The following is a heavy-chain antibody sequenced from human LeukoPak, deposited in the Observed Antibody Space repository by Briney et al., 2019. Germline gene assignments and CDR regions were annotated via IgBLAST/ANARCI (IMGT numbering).Heavy chain of an antibody. CDR3: ARDRNRRDGYNLGAFNNWYFDL. CDR2: IIPIFGTA. J-gene: IGHJ2*01. V-gene: IGHV1-69*05. Sequence: SVKVSCKASGGTFSSYAISWVRQAPGQGLEWMGGIIPIFGTANYAQKFQGRVTITTDESTSTAYMELSSLRSEDTAVYYCARDRNRRDGYNLGAFNNWYFDLWGRGTLVTVSS. D-gene: IGHD5-24*01. CDR1: GGTFSSYA.